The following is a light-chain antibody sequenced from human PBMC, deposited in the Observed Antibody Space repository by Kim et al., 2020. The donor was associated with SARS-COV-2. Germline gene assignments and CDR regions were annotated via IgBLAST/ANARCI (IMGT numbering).Light chain of an antibody. CDR2: DAS. J-gene: IGKJ5*01. CDR1: QDINSF. Sequence: SVSSGDRVTIPWQASQDINSFVKWSQQKSGKAPKLLIYDASNLEAGVPSRFSGSGSGTDFILTITSLQPEDIATYFCLPYAELPRFGQGTRLEIK. CDR3: LPYAELPR. V-gene: IGKV1-33*01.